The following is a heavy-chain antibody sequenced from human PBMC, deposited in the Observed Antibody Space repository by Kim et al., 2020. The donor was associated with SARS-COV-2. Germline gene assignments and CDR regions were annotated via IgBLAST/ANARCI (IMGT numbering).Heavy chain of an antibody. CDR3: ARSTDRGGGGMYV. J-gene: IGHJ6*02. V-gene: IGHV1-69*13. CDR2: IIPIFGTA. Sequence: SVKVSCKASGGTFSSYAISWVRQAPGQGLEWMGGIIPIFGTANYAQKFQGRVTITADESTSTAYMELSSLRSEDTAVYYCARSTDRGGGGMYVWGQGTTVTVSS. D-gene: IGHD3-10*01. CDR1: GGTFSSYA.